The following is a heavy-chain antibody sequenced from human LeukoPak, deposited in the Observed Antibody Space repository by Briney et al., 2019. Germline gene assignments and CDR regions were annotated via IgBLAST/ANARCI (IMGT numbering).Heavy chain of an antibody. CDR1: GGSISSGGYS. D-gene: IGHD3-22*01. CDR2: IYHSGST. J-gene: IGHJ2*01. V-gene: IGHV4-30-2*01. CDR3: AREVIGVWYFDL. Sequence: SQTLSLTCAVSGGSISSGGYSWSWIRQPPGKGLEWIGYIYHSGSTYCNPSLKSRVTISVDRSKNQFSLKLSSVTAADTAVYYCAREVIGVWYFDLWGRGTLVTVSS.